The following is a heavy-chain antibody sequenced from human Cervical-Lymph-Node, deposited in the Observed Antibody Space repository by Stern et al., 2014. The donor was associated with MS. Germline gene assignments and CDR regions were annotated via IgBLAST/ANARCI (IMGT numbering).Heavy chain of an antibody. CDR3: AGGAGDNWFDP. Sequence: QVQLLQPGADVKKPGSSVRVSCKTSGGISWLRQPPGQGLEWMGGIIPFVGTANYAQTFQGRLPITADTSTNTTYMELSSLRSDATAVYYCAGGAGDNWFDPWGQGTLVSVSS. CDR1: GG. CDR2: IIPFVGTA. J-gene: IGHJ5*02. D-gene: IGHD3-10*01. V-gene: IGHV1-69*06.